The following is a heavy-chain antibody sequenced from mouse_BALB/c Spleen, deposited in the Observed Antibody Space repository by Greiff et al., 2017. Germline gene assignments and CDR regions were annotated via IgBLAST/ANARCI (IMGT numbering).Heavy chain of an antibody. Sequence: VQGVESGPGLVAPSQSLSITCTVSGFSLTGYGVNWVRQPPGKGLEWLGMIWGDGSTDYNSALKSRLSISKDNSKSQVFLKMNSLQTDDTAMYYCARDKGVRRDYAMDYWGQGTSVTVSS. J-gene: IGHJ4*01. CDR2: IWGDGST. D-gene: IGHD2-14*01. CDR3: ARDKGVRRDYAMDY. V-gene: IGHV2-6-7*01. CDR1: GFSLTGYG.